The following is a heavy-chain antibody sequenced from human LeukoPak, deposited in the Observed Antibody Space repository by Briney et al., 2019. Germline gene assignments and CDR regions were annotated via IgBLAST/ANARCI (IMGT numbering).Heavy chain of an antibody. D-gene: IGHD3-22*01. CDR3: AREGRGYYDSSGFYPSPKDV. Sequence: PSEALSLTCTVSGYSISSGYYWGWIRQPPGKGLEWIASMYHSGSTYYNPSLKSRVTISADASKNQFFLSLSSVTAADTAVYYCAREGRGYYDSSGFYPSPKDVWGQGTLVTVSS. CDR2: MYHSGST. CDR1: GYSISSGYY. V-gene: IGHV4-38-2*02. J-gene: IGHJ4*02.